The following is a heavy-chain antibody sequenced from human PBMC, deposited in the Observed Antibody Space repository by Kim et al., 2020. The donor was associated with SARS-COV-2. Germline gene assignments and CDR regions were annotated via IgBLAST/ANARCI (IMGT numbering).Heavy chain of an antibody. CDR3: ARVKQLPRQGYFDY. Sequence: EQKFQGRGTMTRDTSTSTVYMELSSLRSEDTAVYYCARVKQLPRQGYFDYWGQGTLVTVSS. D-gene: IGHD6-6*01. J-gene: IGHJ4*02. V-gene: IGHV1-46*01.